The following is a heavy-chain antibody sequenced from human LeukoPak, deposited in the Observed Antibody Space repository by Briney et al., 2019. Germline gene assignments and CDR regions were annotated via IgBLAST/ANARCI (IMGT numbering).Heavy chain of an antibody. V-gene: IGHV4-61*02. CDR3: ASIYYYDSAPFDP. CDR2: IYSSGST. CDR1: GGSISSGNYY. D-gene: IGHD3-22*01. J-gene: IGHJ5*02. Sequence: SETLSLTCTVSGGSISSGNYYWSWIRQPAGKGLEWIVRIYSSGSTNYNPSLKSRVTISVDTSKNQFSLKLSSVTAADTAVYYCASIYYYDSAPFDPWGQGTLVTVSS.